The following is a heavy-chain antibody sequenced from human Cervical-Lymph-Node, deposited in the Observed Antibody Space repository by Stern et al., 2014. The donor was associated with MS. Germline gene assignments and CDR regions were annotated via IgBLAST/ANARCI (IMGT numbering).Heavy chain of an antibody. CDR2: ISSSGGTI. V-gene: IGHV3-11*01. CDR3: ARYDFWSGPFGY. CDR1: GFSFSDYY. Sequence: QMQLVQSGGGLVKPGGSLRLSCAASGFSFSDYYMSWIRQAPGKGLEWLSYISSSGGTINYADSVKGRFTVSRDNAKNSLYLQMNSLRAEDSAVYYCARYDFWSGPFGYWGQGALVTVSS. D-gene: IGHD3-3*01. J-gene: IGHJ4*02.